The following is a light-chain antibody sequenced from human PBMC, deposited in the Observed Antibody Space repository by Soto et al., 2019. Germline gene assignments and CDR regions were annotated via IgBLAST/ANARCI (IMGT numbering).Light chain of an antibody. J-gene: IGLJ1*01. Sequence: QSVFTQPPSASGTPGQRVTISCSGSSSNIGSNYVYWYQQLPGTAPKLLIYRNNQRPSGVPDRFSGSKSGTSASLAISGLRSEDEADYYCAAWDDSLSGSYVFGTGTKVTVL. CDR2: RNN. CDR1: SSNIGSNY. V-gene: IGLV1-47*01. CDR3: AAWDDSLSGSYV.